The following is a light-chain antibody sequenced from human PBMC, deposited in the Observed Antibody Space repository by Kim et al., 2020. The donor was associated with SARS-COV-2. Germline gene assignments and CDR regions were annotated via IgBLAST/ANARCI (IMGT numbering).Light chain of an antibody. CDR1: QGISNY. Sequence: ASVGDRVTITCRASQGISNYLAWYQQKPGKVPKLLIYAASTLQSGVPSRFSGSGSGTDFTHTISSLQPEDVATYYCQKYNSAPRTFGQGTKVDIK. V-gene: IGKV1-27*01. J-gene: IGKJ1*01. CDR3: QKYNSAPRT. CDR2: AAS.